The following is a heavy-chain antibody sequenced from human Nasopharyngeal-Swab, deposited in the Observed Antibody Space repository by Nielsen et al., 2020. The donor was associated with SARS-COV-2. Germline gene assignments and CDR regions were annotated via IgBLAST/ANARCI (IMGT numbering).Heavy chain of an antibody. J-gene: IGHJ4*02. D-gene: IGHD3-22*01. Sequence: GESLKISCAASGFTFSSYAMSWVRQAPGKGLEWASAISGSGGSTYYADSVKGRFTISRDNSKNTLYLQMNSLRAEDTAVYYCAKDGPYYYDSSGYYRGVASFDYWGQGTLVTVSS. CDR3: AKDGPYYYDSSGYYRGVASFDY. CDR2: ISGSGGST. V-gene: IGHV3-23*01. CDR1: GFTFSSYA.